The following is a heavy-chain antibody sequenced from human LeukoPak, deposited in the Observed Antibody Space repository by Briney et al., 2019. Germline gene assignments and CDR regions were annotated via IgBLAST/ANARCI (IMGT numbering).Heavy chain of an antibody. V-gene: IGHV4-31*03. J-gene: IGHJ4*02. Sequence: SQTLSLTCTVSGGSISSGGYYWSWIRQHPGKGLEWIGYIYYSGSTYYNPSLKSRVTISVDTSKNQFSLKLSSVTAADTAVYYCARGGKSRLKNKGGFDYWGQGTLVTVSS. CDR3: ARGGKSRLKNKGGFDY. D-gene: IGHD4-23*01. CDR1: GGSISSGGYY. CDR2: IYYSGST.